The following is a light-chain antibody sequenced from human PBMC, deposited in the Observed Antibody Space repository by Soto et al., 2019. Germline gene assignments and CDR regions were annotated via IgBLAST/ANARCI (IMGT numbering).Light chain of an antibody. Sequence: DIVLTQSPGTLTSSPRERDTLSCRASQSVRNTYLAWSPQKPGQAPRRLIYGASNRATGIPDRFSGSGSGTDFTLTISRLEPEDFAVYDRPPYGSSGTFGQGTKVDI. CDR1: QSVRNTY. CDR3: PPYGSSGT. V-gene: IGKV3-20*01. CDR2: GAS. J-gene: IGKJ1*01.